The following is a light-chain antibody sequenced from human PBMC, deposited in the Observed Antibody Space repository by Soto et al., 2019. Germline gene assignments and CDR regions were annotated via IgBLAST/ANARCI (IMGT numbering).Light chain of an antibody. CDR2: GAS. Sequence: EIVMTQSPATLSVSPGERATLSCRASQSVSSNLAWYQQKPGQAPRLLIYGASTRATGIPARLSGSGSGTEFTLTISSLQSEDFAVYYCQQYNNWPALTFGGGTKV. CDR1: QSVSSN. J-gene: IGKJ4*01. CDR3: QQYNNWPALT. V-gene: IGKV3-15*01.